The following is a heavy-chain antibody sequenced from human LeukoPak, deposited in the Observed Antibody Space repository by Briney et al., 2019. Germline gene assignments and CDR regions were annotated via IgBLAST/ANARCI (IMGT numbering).Heavy chain of an antibody. CDR2: TYTSGST. D-gene: IGHD2-2*01. CDR1: GGSISSYY. V-gene: IGHV4-4*07. Sequence: PSETLSLTCTVSGGSISSYYWSWIRQPAGKGLEWIGGTYTSGSTNYNPSLKSRVTMSVDTSKNQFSLKLSSVTAADTAVYYCARGYCSSTSCYPSDYWGQGTLVTVSS. J-gene: IGHJ4*02. CDR3: ARGYCSSTSCYPSDY.